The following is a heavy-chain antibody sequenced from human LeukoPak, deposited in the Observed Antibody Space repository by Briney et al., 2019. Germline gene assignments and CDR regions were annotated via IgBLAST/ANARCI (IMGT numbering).Heavy chain of an antibody. CDR2: ISWNSGSI. D-gene: IGHD3-10*01. CDR1: GFTFDDYA. CDR3: AKDVWFGELLSAASFDY. V-gene: IGHV3-9*01. J-gene: IGHJ4*02. Sequence: PGRSLRLSCAASGFTFDDYAMHWVRQVPGKGLEWVSGISWNSGSIGYADSVKGRFTISRDNAKKSLYLQMTRLRPEDTALYYCAKDVWFGELLSAASFDYWGQGTLVTVSS.